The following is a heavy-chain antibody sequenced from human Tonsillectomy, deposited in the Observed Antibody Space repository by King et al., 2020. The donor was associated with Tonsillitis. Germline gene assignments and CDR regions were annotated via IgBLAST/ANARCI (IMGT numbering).Heavy chain of an antibody. V-gene: IGHV3-30-3*01. CDR1: GFTFTTYA. D-gene: IGHD6-19*01. CDR2: ISYDGGNK. CDR3: ARGRLTYSSDWFGGYYYGLDV. J-gene: IGHJ6*02. Sequence: VQLVESGGGVVQPGRSLRLSCAASGFTFTTYALHWVRQAPGKGLEWVSVISYDGGNKNYADSVKGRFIISRDNSKNTLYMQMNSLRPEDTAVYYCARGRLTYSSDWFGGYYYGLDVWGQGTTVTVSS.